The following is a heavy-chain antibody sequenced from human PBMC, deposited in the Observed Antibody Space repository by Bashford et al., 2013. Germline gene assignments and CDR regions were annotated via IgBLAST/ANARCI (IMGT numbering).Heavy chain of an antibody. CDR1: GGSVSSGSYH. CDR3: ARELLFGMVGDWFDS. D-gene: IGHD3-3*01. J-gene: IGHJ5*01. V-gene: IGHV4-61*01. Sequence: SSETLSLTCTVSGGSVSSGSYHWSWIRQPPGKGLEWIGYISYSGSTNYNSSLKSRVTISADASKNQFSLRLTSVTAADTAVLYCARELLFGMVGDWFDSVGPGTLVTVSS. CDR2: ISYSGST.